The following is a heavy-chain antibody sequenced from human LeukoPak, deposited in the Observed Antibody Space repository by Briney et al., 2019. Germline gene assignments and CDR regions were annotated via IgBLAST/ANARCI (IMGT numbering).Heavy chain of an antibody. D-gene: IGHD1-1*01. CDR3: APNWNLDY. Sequence: GGSLRLSCVVSGLTFSSYAMSWVRQAPGKGLDWVSAISAGGGSTYYADSVKGRFTISRDNSKNTVYLQLNSLRGEDTAIYYCAPNWNLDYWGQGSLVTVSS. J-gene: IGHJ4*02. CDR1: GLTFSSYA. CDR2: ISAGGGST. V-gene: IGHV3-23*01.